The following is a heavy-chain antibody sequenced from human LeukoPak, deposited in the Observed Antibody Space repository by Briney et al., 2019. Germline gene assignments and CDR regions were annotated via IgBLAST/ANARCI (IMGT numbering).Heavy chain of an antibody. CDR1: GGSISSYY. D-gene: IGHD6-13*01. V-gene: IGHV4-59*08. CDR2: SGST. J-gene: IGHJ4*02. CDR3: ARHWETSSWYVDY. Sequence: SDTLSLTCTVSGGSISSYYWSWIRQPPGKGLEWIGYSGSTNYNPSLKSRVTISVDTSKNQLSLKLSSVTAADTAVYYCARHWETSSWYVDYWGQGTLVTVSS.